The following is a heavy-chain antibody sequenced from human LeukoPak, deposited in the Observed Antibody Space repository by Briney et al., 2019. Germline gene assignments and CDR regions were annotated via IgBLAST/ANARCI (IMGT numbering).Heavy chain of an antibody. J-gene: IGHJ6*03. CDR3: ARSVTLLEWSHMDV. Sequence: ASVKVSCKASEYTFTSYYTHWVRQAPGQGLEWMGIINHSGGSINYAQKFQGRVTMTRDMSTTKVYMELSSLRSEDTAVYYCARSVTLLEWSHMDVWGKGTTVTVSS. CDR2: INHSGGSI. D-gene: IGHD3-3*01. CDR1: EYTFTSYY. V-gene: IGHV1-46*01.